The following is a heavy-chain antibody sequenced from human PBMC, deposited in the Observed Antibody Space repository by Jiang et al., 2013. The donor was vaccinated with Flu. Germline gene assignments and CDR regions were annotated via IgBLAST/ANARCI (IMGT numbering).Heavy chain of an antibody. V-gene: IGHV4-39*01. J-gene: IGHJ4*02. D-gene: IGHD6-13*01. CDR1: GGSISSSSYY. CDR2: IYYSGST. Sequence: GSGLVKPSETLSLTCTASGGSISSSSYYWGWIRQPPGKGLEWIGSIYYSGSTYYNPSLKSRVTISVDTSKNQFSLKLSSVTATDTAVYYCARPGRGSSWYFDYWGQGTLVTVSS. CDR3: ARPGRGSSWYFDY.